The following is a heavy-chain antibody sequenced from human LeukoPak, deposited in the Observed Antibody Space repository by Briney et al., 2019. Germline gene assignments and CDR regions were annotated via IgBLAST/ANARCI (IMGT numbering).Heavy chain of an antibody. J-gene: IGHJ4*02. V-gene: IGHV3-23*01. Sequence: PGGSLRLSCAASGFTFNNYFMTWVRRAPGKGLEWVSTISGSGDSTYYADFVKGLFTISRDNSRNTLYLQMNSLRADDMAVYYCARYRSGASCYSGLDYWGQGTLVTVSS. D-gene: IGHD2-2*01. CDR2: ISGSGDST. CDR3: ARYRSGASCYSGLDY. CDR1: GFTFNNYF.